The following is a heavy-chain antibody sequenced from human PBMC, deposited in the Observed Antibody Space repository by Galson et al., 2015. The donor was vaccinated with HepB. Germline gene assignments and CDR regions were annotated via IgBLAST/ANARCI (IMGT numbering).Heavy chain of an antibody. CDR3: AKDLGVTMVRGRNWFDP. J-gene: IGHJ5*02. V-gene: IGHV3-30*18. CDR2: ISYDGSNK. D-gene: IGHD3-10*01. CDR1: GFTFSSYG. Sequence: SCAASGFTFSSYGMHWVRRAPGKGLEWVAVISYDGSNKYYADSVKGRFTISRDNPKNTLYLQMNSLRAEDTAVYYCAKDLGVTMVRGRNWFDPWGQGTLVTVSS.